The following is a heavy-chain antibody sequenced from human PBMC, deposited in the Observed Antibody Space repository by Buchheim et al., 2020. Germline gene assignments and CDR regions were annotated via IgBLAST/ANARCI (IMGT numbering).Heavy chain of an antibody. CDR1: GDSVSSDSAS. J-gene: IGHJ5*02. V-gene: IGHV6-1*01. Sequence: QVQLQESGPGLVKPSQTLSLTCVISGDSVSSDSASWNWIRQSPSRGLEWLGRTYYRSNWYNNSGASVKGRITINPDTSKNQFSLQLNSVTPEDTAVYYCARGPLGGPISVAGPWGNWFDPWGQGTL. CDR2: TYYRSNWYN. CDR3: ARGPLGGPISVAGPWGNWFDP. D-gene: IGHD6-19*01.